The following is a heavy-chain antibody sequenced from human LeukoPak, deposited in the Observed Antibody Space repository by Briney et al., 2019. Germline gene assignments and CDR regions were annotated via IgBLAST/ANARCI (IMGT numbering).Heavy chain of an antibody. D-gene: IGHD6-19*01. J-gene: IGHJ4*02. CDR2: ICYSGST. Sequence: SETLSLTCTVSGGSISSYYWSWIRQPPGKGLEWIGHICYSGSTNYNPSLKSRVTISVDTSESQFSLKLSSVTAADTAVYYCARHKTEKQWLVPLDYWGQGTLVTVSS. CDR1: GGSISSYY. CDR3: ARHKTEKQWLVPLDY. V-gene: IGHV4-59*08.